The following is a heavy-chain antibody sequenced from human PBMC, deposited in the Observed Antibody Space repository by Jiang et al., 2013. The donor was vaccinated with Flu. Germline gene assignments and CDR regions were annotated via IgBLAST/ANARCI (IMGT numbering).Heavy chain of an antibody. Sequence: PGLVKPSETLSLTCTVSGGSISSYYWSWIRQPPGKGLEWIGYIYYSGSTNYNPSLKSRVTISVDTSKNQFSLKLSSVTAADTAVYYCARDHCSGGSCYGMDVWGQGTTVTVSS. CDR3: ARDHCSGGSCYGMDV. D-gene: IGHD2-15*01. V-gene: IGHV4-59*01. CDR2: IYYSGST. CDR1: GGSISSYY. J-gene: IGHJ6*02.